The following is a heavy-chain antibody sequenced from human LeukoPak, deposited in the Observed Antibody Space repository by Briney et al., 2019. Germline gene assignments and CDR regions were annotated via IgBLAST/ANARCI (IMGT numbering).Heavy chain of an antibody. J-gene: IGHJ4*02. D-gene: IGHD6-13*01. CDR1: GGSISSYY. CDR2: IYTSGST. CDR3: AGEGWQQVVRVIDY. Sequence: PSETLSLTCTVSGGSISSYYWSWIRQPAGKGLEWIGRIYTSGSTNYNPSLKSRVTMSVDTSKNQFSLKLSSVTAADTAVYYCAGEGWQQVVRVIDYWGQGTLVTVSS. V-gene: IGHV4-4*07.